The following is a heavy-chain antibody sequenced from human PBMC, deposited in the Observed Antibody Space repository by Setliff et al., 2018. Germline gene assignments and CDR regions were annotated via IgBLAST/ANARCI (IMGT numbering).Heavy chain of an antibody. V-gene: IGHV1-3*01. CDR1: GYTFTSYG. J-gene: IGHJ4*02. CDR3: ATGITMVRTFDY. CDR2: INAGNGNT. Sequence: ASVKVSCKASGYTFTSYGFSWVRQAPGQGLEWMGWINAGNGNTKYSQKFQGRVTITRDTSASTAYMELSSLRSEDTAVYYCATGITMVRTFDYWGQGTLVTVSS. D-gene: IGHD3-10*01.